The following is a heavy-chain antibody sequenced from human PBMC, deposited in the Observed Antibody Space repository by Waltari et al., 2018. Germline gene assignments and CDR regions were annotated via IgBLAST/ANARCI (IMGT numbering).Heavy chain of an antibody. V-gene: IGHV1-3*03. CDR1: GYTFTSYA. CDR2: INAGNGNT. D-gene: IGHD3-3*01. Sequence: QVQLVQSGAEVKKPGASVKVSCKASGYTFTSYAMHWVRQAPGQRLEWMGWINAGNGNTKYSQEFQGRVTSTRDTSASTAYMELSSLRSEDMAVYYCARGEYYDFWSGYSYAEYFQHWGQGTLVTVSS. J-gene: IGHJ1*01. CDR3: ARGEYYDFWSGYSYAEYFQH.